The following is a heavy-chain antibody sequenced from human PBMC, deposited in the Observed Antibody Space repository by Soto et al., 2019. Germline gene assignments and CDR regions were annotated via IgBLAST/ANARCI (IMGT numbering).Heavy chain of an antibody. CDR3: ARMYGYGDFRDAFDI. J-gene: IGHJ3*02. V-gene: IGHV2-26*01. CDR2: IFSNDEK. Sequence: QVTLKASGPVLVKPTETLTLTCTVSGFSLSNARMGVSWIRQPPGKALEWLAHIFSNDEKSYSTSLKSRLTISKNTSKSQVVLTMTNMDPGDTATYYAARMYGYGDFRDAFDISGQGTMVTVCS. CDR1: GFSLSNARMG. D-gene: IGHD4-17*01.